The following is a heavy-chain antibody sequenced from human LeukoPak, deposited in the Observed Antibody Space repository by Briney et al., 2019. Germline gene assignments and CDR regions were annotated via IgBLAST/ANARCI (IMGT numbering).Heavy chain of an antibody. CDR2: IIPIFGTA. J-gene: IGHJ6*02. V-gene: IGHV1-69*13. CDR3: ARSITIFGVVISRYYGMDV. D-gene: IGHD3-3*01. Sequence: SVKVSCKASGGTFSSYAISWVRQAPGQGLEWMGGIIPIFGTANYAQKLQGRVTITADESTSTAYMELSSLRSEDTAVYYCARSITIFGVVISRYYGMDVWGQGTTVTVSS. CDR1: GGTFSSYA.